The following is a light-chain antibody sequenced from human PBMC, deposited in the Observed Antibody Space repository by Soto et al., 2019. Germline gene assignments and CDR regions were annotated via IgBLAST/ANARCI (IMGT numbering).Light chain of an antibody. V-gene: IGLV2-23*01. CDR3: CSYAGSNSWV. J-gene: IGLJ3*02. CDR2: EGS. CDR1: SSDVGSYSL. Sequence: QSVLTQPASVSACPGQSITISCTGTSSDVGSYSLVSWYQQHPGKAPKLMIYEGSKRPSGVSNRFSGSKSGNTASLTVSGLQAEDEADYYCCSYAGSNSWVFGGGTKVTVL.